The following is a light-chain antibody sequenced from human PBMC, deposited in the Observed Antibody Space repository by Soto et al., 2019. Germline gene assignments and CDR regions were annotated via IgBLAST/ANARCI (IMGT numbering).Light chain of an antibody. V-gene: IGKV3-20*01. CDR3: QQYGTSSWT. J-gene: IGKJ1*01. Sequence: EIGLTQSQGTLSLSPGERATLTCRASQSVTSSYLAWYQQKPGQAPRLLIYGASTRATGIPDRFSGSGSGTDFTLTISRLEPEDFAVYYCQQYGTSSWTFGQGTKVEIK. CDR1: QSVTSSY. CDR2: GAS.